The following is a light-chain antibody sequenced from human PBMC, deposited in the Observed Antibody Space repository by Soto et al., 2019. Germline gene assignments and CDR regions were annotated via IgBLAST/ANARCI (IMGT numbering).Light chain of an antibody. J-gene: IGLJ7*01. Sequence: QAVVTQPPSASGTPGQRVTTSCSGSRSNIGKNNVYWYQQLPGMAPKLLIYRNDQRPSGVPDRFSGSKSGTSASLAISGLRSEDEADYYCAAWDDSLRGAVFGGGTQLTVL. V-gene: IGLV1-47*01. CDR3: AAWDDSLRGAV. CDR1: RSNIGKNN. CDR2: RND.